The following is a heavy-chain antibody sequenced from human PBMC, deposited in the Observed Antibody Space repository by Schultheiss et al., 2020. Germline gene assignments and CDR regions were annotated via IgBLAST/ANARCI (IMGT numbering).Heavy chain of an antibody. J-gene: IGHJ4*02. D-gene: IGHD2-2*01. CDR3: ARVRYCSSTSCYPEFDY. V-gene: IGHV4-4*02. Sequence: SETLSLTCAVSGGSISSSNWWSWVRQPPGKGLEWIGEINHSGSTNYNPSLKSRVTISVDTSKNQFSLKLSSVTAADTAVYYCARVRYCSSTSCYPEFDYWGQGTLVTVSS. CDR2: INHSGST. CDR1: GGSISSSNW.